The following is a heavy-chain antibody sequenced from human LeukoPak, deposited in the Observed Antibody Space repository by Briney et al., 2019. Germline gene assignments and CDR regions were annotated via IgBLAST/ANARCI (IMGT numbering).Heavy chain of an antibody. D-gene: IGHD3-22*01. CDR3: AKDGPYYYDRGFDY. CDR2: ISADGDST. CDR1: GFSFSQYA. Sequence: GGSLRLSCAVSGFSFSQYAMSWVRQAPGKGLEWVSAISADGDSTYYADSVKGRFTISRDSSKNTLYLQMNSLRAEDTAVYYCAKDGPYYYDRGFDYWGQGTLVTVSS. J-gene: IGHJ4*02. V-gene: IGHV3-23*01.